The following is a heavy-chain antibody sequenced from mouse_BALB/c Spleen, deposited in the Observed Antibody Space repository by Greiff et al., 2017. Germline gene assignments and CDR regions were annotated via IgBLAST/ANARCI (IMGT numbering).Heavy chain of an antibody. CDR3: ATGTYFDV. D-gene: IGHD4-1*01. Sequence: VQLKQSGPGLVKPSQSLSLTCTVTGYSITSDYAWNWIRQFPGNKLEWMGYISYSGSTSYNPSLKSRISITRDTSKNQFFLQLNSVTTEDTATYYCATGTYFDVWGAGTTVTVSS. V-gene: IGHV3-2*02. J-gene: IGHJ1*01. CDR2: ISYSGST. CDR1: GYSITSDYA.